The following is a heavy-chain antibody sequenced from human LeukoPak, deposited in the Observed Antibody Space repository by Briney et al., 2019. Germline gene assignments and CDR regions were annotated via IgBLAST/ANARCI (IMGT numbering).Heavy chain of an antibody. D-gene: IGHD6-19*01. J-gene: IGHJ4*02. CDR1: GGSISNYY. Sequence: SETLSLTCTVSGGSISNYYWTWIRQPPGKGLEWIAHIYYSGTTNYNPSLKSRVTISVDTSKNQFSLKLSSVTAADTAVYYSARVLSSGWAGFDYWGQGALVTVSS. V-gene: IGHV4-59*01. CDR3: ARVLSSGWAGFDY. CDR2: IYYSGTT.